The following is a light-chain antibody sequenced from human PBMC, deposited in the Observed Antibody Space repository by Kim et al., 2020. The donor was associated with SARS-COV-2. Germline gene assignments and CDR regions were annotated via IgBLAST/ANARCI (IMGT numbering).Light chain of an antibody. CDR1: QNIITW. CDR2: KAS. Sequence: DIQMTQSPSTLSASVGDRVTITCRASQNIITWMAWYQQKPGKAPKLLIYKASNLETGVPSRFSGSGSGTEFTLTISSLQPDDFAVYHCQQYKSYPRTFGQGTKVDFK. J-gene: IGKJ1*01. CDR3: QQYKSYPRT. V-gene: IGKV1-5*03.